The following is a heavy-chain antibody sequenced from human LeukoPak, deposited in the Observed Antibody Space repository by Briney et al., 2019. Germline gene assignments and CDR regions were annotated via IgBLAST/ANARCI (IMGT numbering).Heavy chain of an antibody. J-gene: IGHJ5*02. CDR1: GFTFSSYS. D-gene: IGHD3-10*01. V-gene: IGHV3-48*01. CDR2: ISSSSSTI. Sequence: GGSLRLSCAASGFTFSSYSMNWVRQAPGKGLEWVSYISSSSSTIYYADSVKGRFTISRDNAKNSLYLQMNSLRAEDTAVYYCARDQDYYGSGRQYTWFDPWGQGTLVTVSS. CDR3: ARDQDYYGSGRQYTWFDP.